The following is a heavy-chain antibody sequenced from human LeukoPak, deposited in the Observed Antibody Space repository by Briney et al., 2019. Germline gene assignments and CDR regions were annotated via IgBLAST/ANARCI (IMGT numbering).Heavy chain of an antibody. CDR3: VKGQMDY. J-gene: IGHJ4*02. CDR2: IGISGVST. Sequence: GGSLRLSCSASGFTFTSYAMHWVRQAPGKGLEYVSAIGISGVSTYYADSVKGRFIISRDNSKNTLYLQMSTLRAEDTAVYYCVKGQMDYWGQGTLVTVSS. CDR1: GFTFTSYA. V-gene: IGHV3-64D*06. D-gene: IGHD5-24*01.